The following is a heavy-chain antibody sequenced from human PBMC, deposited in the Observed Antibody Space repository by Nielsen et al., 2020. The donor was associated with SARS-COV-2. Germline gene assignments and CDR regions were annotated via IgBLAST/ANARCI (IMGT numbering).Heavy chain of an antibody. CDR2: IYYSGST. J-gene: IGHJ5*02. CDR1: GGSISSSSYY. D-gene: IGHD3-9*01. CDR3: AGVDYDILTGPNWFAP. Sequence: SETLSLTCTVSGGSISSSSYYWGWIRQPPGKGLEWIGSIYYSGSTYYNPSLKSRVTISVDTSKNQFSLKLSSVTAADTAVYYCAGVDYDILTGPNWFAPWGQATLVIVSS. V-gene: IGHV4-39*01.